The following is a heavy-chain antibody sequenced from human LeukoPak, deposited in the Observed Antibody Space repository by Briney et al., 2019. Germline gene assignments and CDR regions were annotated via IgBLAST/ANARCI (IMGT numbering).Heavy chain of an antibody. V-gene: IGHV4-39*01. CDR3: ARRGQAAGSKGAFDY. D-gene: IGHD6-13*01. J-gene: IGHJ4*02. CDR2: IDYSGTS. CDR1: GGSISSGSYY. Sequence: PSETLSLTCTVSGGSISSGSYYWGWNRQPPGKGLEWIGSIDYSGTSYYNPSLKSRVTISVDTSKNQFSLKLSSVTAADTALYYCARRGQAAGSKGAFDYWGQVTLVTVSS.